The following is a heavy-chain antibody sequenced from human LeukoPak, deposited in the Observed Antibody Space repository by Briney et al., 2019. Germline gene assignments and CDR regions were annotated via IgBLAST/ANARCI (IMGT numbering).Heavy chain of an antibody. Sequence: GGSLRLSCAASGFTFSSYAMSWVRQAPGKGLEWVSAISGSGGSTYYADSVKGRFTISRDNSKNTLYLQMNSLRAEDTAVYYCAKDQDYYDSSGALLDAFDIWGQGTMVTVSS. CDR2: ISGSGGST. J-gene: IGHJ3*02. V-gene: IGHV3-23*01. CDR1: GFTFSSYA. D-gene: IGHD3-22*01. CDR3: AKDQDYYDSSGALLDAFDI.